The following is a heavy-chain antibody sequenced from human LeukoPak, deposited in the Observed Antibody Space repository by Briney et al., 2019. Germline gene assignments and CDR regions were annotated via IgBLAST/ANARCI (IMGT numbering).Heavy chain of an antibody. D-gene: IGHD3-22*01. J-gene: IGHJ4*02. Sequence: ASVKVSCKASGYTFTGYYMHWVRQAPGQGLEWMGWINPNSGGTNYAQKFQGRVTMTRDTSISTAYMELSRLRSDDTAVYYCARDDSSGYYYSGVDYWGQGTLVTVSS. CDR2: INPNSGGT. CDR3: ARDDSSGYYYSGVDY. CDR1: GYTFTGYY. V-gene: IGHV1-2*02.